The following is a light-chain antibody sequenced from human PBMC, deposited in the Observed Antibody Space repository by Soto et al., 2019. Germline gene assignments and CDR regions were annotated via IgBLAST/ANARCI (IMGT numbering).Light chain of an antibody. J-gene: IGLJ2*01. Sequence: QSVLTQPPSVSGAPGQRVTISCTGSSSNIGAGYDVHWYQQLPGTAPKLLIYGNINRPSGVPDRFSGSKSGTSASLAITGLQAEDEADYYCQSYDSSLSVYVVLGGGTKLTVL. CDR3: QSYDSSLSVYVV. CDR1: SSNIGAGYD. V-gene: IGLV1-40*01. CDR2: GNI.